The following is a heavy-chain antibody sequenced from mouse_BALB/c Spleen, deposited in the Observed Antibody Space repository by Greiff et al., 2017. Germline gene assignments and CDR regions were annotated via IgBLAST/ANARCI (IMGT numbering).Heavy chain of an antibody. D-gene: IGHD1-2*01. Sequence: QVQLQQSGPGLVAPSQSLSITCTVSGFSLTGYGVNWVRQPPGKGLEWLGMIWGDGSTDYNSALKSRLSISKDNSKSQVFLKMNSLQTDDTARYYCARDVLFTTAPYAMDYWGQGTSVTVSS. J-gene: IGHJ4*01. CDR3: ARDVLFTTAPYAMDY. V-gene: IGHV2-6-7*01. CDR2: IWGDGST. CDR1: GFSLTGYG.